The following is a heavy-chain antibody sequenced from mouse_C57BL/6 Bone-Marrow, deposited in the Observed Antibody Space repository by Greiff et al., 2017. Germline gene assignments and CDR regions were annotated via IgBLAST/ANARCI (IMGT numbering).Heavy chain of an antibody. J-gene: IGHJ3*01. V-gene: IGHV1-69*01. CDR1: GYTFTSYW. CDR3: ARYTTAGGGFAY. D-gene: IGHD1-2*01. Sequence: VQLQQPGAELVMPGASVKLSCKASGYTFTSYWMHWVKQRPGQGLEWIGEIDPSDSYTNYNQKFKGKSTLTVDKSSSTAYMQLSSLTSEDSAVYYCARYTTAGGGFAYWGQGTLVTVSA. CDR2: IDPSDSYT.